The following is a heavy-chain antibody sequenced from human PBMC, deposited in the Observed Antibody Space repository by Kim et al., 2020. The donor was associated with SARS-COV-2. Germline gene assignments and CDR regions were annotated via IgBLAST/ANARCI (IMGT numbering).Heavy chain of an antibody. J-gene: IGHJ3*02. CDR1: GGSISSSSYY. D-gene: IGHD3-16*02. CDR3: ASVSGYDLYDYVWGSYRDDAFDI. CDR2: IYYSGST. V-gene: IGHV4-39*01. Sequence: SETLSLTCTVSGGSISSSSYYWGWIRQPPGKGLEWIGSIYYSGSTYYNPSLKSRVTISVDTSKNQFSLKLSSVTAADTAVYYCASVSGYDLYDYVWGSYRDDAFDIWGQGTMVTVSS.